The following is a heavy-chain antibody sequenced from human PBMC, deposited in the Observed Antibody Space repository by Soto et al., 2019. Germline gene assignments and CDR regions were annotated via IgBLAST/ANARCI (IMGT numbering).Heavy chain of an antibody. V-gene: IGHV1-24*01. CDR2: FDPEDGDT. Sequence: ASVKVSCEVSGYTLTGSSRHWVRQAPGRGLEWMGGFDPEDGDTVYAQSFQGRVTMTEDSSTDTAYMELNSLTSADTAVYYCATLNPYFDFWGQGTPVTVSS. J-gene: IGHJ4*02. CDR1: GYTLTGSS. CDR3: ATLNPYFDF.